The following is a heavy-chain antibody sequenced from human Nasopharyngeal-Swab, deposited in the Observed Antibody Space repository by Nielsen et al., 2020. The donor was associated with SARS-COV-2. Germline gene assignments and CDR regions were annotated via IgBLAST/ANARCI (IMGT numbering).Heavy chain of an antibody. Sequence: GGSLRLSCEASGFTWSSYAMTWVRQAPGKGLEWVSGISDNGGSTNYAGSVKGRFTISRDESKNTVYLQMNSLRAEDSAIYYCAKGGHCGGGSCYSLPYNYYFGMDVWGQGTTVTVSS. CDR2: ISDNGGST. CDR1: GFTWSSYA. J-gene: IGHJ6*02. CDR3: AKGGHCGGGSCYSLPYNYYFGMDV. D-gene: IGHD2-15*01. V-gene: IGHV3-23*01.